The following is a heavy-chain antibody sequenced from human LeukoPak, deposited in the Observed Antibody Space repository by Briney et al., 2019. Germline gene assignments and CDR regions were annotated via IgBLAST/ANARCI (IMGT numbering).Heavy chain of an antibody. V-gene: IGHV1-69*13. J-gene: IGHJ4*02. Sequence: SVKVSCEASGGTFSSYAISWVRQAPGQGLEWMGGIIPIFGTANYAQKFQGRVTITADESTSTAYMELSSLRSEDTAVYYCARDGGLFVGDSSGYYSIDYWGQGTLVTVSS. CDR1: GGTFSSYA. CDR2: IIPIFGTA. D-gene: IGHD3-22*01. CDR3: ARDGGLFVGDSSGYYSIDY.